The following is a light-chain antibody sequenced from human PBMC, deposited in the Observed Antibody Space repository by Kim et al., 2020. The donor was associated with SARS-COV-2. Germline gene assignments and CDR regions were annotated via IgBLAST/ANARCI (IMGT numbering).Light chain of an antibody. V-gene: IGKV1-27*01. CDR3: QKYNNGPRT. Sequence: ASRGDRVTITCRASQGISNYLAWYQQRPGKVPKLLIYAASALQPGVPSRFSGSGSGTDFTLTISSLQPEDVATYYCQKYNNGPRTFGQGTKVDIK. CDR2: AAS. CDR1: QGISNY. J-gene: IGKJ1*01.